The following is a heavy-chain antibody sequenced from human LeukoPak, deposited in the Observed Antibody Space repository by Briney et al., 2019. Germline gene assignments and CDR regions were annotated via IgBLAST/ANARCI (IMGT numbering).Heavy chain of an antibody. D-gene: IGHD1-26*01. V-gene: IGHV4-59*01. CDR1: GGSISSYY. CDR3: ARVMGGSYPYYYYYMDV. CDR2: IYYSGST. Sequence: SETLSLTCTVSGGSISSYYWSWIRQPPGKGLEWIGYIYYSGSTNYNPSLKSRVTISVDTSKNQFSLKLSSVTAADTAVYYCARVMGGSYPYYYYYMDVWGKGTTVTVSS. J-gene: IGHJ6*03.